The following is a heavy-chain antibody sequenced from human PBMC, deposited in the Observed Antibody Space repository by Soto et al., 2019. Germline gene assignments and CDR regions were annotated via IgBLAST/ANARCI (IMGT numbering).Heavy chain of an antibody. Sequence: PSETLSLTCAVYGGSFSGYYWSWIRQPPGKGLEWIGEINHSGSTNYNPSLKSRVTISVDTSKNQFSLKLSSVTAADTAVYYCARAAARYCSGGRCYSARDYWDQGSLVTVSS. CDR1: GGSFSGYY. D-gene: IGHD2-15*01. CDR3: ARAAARYCSGGRCYSARDY. V-gene: IGHV4-34*01. CDR2: INHSGST. J-gene: IGHJ4*02.